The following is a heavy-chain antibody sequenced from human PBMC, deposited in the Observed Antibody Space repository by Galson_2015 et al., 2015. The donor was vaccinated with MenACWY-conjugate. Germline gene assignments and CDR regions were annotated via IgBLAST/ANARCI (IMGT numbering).Heavy chain of an antibody. CDR2: IKQDGSEK. J-gene: IGHJ5*02. V-gene: IGHV3-7*03. CDR1: GFTFSRYW. D-gene: IGHD1-26*01. Sequence: SLRLSCAASGFTFSRYWMSWVRQAPGKGLEWVANIKQDGSEKYYVDSVKGRFTISRDNAKNSLYLQMNSLRAEDTAVYYCAREEREGAARPWFDPWGQGTLVTVSS. CDR3: AREEREGAARPWFDP.